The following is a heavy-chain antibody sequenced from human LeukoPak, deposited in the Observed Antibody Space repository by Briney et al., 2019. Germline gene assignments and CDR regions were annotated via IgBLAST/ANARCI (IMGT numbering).Heavy chain of an antibody. CDR1: GFTVSSNY. D-gene: IGHD5-18*01. V-gene: IGHV3-53*04. CDR2: IYSGGST. J-gene: IGHJ4*02. Sequence: GGSLRLSCAASGFTVSSNYMSWVRQAPGKGLEWVSVIYSGGSTYYADSVKGRFTISRHNSKNTLYLQMNSLRAEDTAVYYCASSPTRGYSYGPNYLDYWGQGTLVTVSS. CDR3: ASSPTRGYSYGPNYLDY.